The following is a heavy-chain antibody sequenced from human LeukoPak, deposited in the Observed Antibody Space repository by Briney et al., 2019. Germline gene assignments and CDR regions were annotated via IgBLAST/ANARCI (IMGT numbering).Heavy chain of an antibody. CDR2: IYYSGST. Sequence: SETLSFTCTVSGGSISSYYWSWIRQPPGKGLEWIGYIYYSGSTNYNPSLKSRVTISVDTSKNQFSLKLSSVTAADTAVYYCARDPGIATTLAFDIWGQGTMVTVSS. J-gene: IGHJ3*02. V-gene: IGHV4-59*01. D-gene: IGHD6-13*01. CDR3: ARDPGIATTLAFDI. CDR1: GGSISSYY.